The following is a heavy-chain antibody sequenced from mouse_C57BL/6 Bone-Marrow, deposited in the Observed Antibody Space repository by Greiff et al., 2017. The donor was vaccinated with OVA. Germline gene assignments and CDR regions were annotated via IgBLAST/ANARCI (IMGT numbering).Heavy chain of an antibody. D-gene: IGHD6-1*01. J-gene: IGHJ4*01. CDR1: GFTFSDYG. CDR2: ISSGSSTI. CDR3: APLSAMDY. V-gene: IGHV5-17*01. Sequence: EVNLVESGGGLVKPGGSLKLSCAASGFTFSDYGMHWVRQAPEKGLEWVAYISSGSSTIYYADTVKGRFTISRDNDKHTLFLQMTSLRSEDTAMYYCAPLSAMDYWGEGTSDTVSS.